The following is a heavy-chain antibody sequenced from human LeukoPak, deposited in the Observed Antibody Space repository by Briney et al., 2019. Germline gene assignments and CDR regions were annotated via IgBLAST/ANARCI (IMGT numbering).Heavy chain of an antibody. J-gene: IGHJ4*02. CDR2: ISSSGTYI. Sequence: GGSLRLSCAASGFTFSSYGMNWVRQAPGKGLEWVSSISSSGTYIYFADSVKGRFIISRDNAKNSLYLQMNSLRAEDTALYYCAREQSYSEEIVVVNPPFDYWGQGTLVTVSS. D-gene: IGHD2-21*01. CDR1: GFTFSSYG. CDR3: AREQSYSEEIVVVNPPFDY. V-gene: IGHV3-21*01.